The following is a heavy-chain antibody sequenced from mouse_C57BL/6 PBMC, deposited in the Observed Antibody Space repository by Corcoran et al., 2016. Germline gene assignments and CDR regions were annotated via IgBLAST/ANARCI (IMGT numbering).Heavy chain of an antibody. CDR3: ARVLLYYYAMDY. V-gene: IGHV3-6*01. CDR1: GYSITSGYY. CDR2: ISYDGSN. J-gene: IGHJ4*01. Sequence: DVQLQESGPGLVKPSQSLSLTCSVTGYSITSGYYWNWIRQFPGNKLEWMGYISYDGSNNYNPSLKNRISITRDTSKNQFFLKLNSVTTEDTATYYCARVLLYYYAMDYWGQGTSVTVSS.